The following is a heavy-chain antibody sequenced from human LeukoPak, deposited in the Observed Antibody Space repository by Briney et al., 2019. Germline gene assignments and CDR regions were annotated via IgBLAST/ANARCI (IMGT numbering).Heavy chain of an antibody. CDR3: ARQQLHRTGNYYYYYGMDV. Sequence: SETLSLTCTVSGGTISNTNYYWDWIRQPPGKGLEWIGSIYYSGSTYYSPSLKSRVTISLDTSKNQFSLKLSSVTAADTAMYYCARQQLHRTGNYYYYYGMDVWGQGTTVTVSS. V-gene: IGHV4-39*01. J-gene: IGHJ6*02. D-gene: IGHD6-6*01. CDR2: IYYSGST. CDR1: GGTISNTNYY.